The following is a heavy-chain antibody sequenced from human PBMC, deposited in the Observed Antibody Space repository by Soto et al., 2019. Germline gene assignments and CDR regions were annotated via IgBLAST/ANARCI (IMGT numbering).Heavy chain of an antibody. Sequence: QVQLVQSGAEVKKPGSSVKVSCKASGGTFSSYTISWVRQAPGQGLEWMGRIIPILGIANYAQKFQGRVTITADKSTSTAYMELSSVSSEDTAVYYCARVGESAGMDVWGKGTTVTVSS. CDR3: ARVGESAGMDV. CDR2: IIPILGIA. V-gene: IGHV1-69*02. J-gene: IGHJ6*03. D-gene: IGHD3-10*01. CDR1: GGTFSSYT.